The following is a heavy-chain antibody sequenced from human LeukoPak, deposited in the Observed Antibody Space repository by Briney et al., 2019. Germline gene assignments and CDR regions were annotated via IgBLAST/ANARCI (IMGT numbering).Heavy chain of an antibody. CDR1: GGSISSYY. V-gene: IGHV4-59*08. Sequence: SETLSLTCTDSGGSISSYYWSWIRQPPGKGLEWVGYIYYSGSTNYNPSLKSRVTISVDTSKNQFSLKLSSVTAADTAVYYCARAYYDILTGYYYFDYWGQGTLVTVSS. J-gene: IGHJ4*02. CDR3: ARAYYDILTGYYYFDY. CDR2: IYYSGST. D-gene: IGHD3-9*01.